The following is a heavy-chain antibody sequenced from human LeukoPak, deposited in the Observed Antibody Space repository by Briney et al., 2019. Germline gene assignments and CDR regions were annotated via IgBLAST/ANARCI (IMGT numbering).Heavy chain of an antibody. CDR1: GGSISSSNW. J-gene: IGHJ3*02. CDR3: ARDLMLSSEGITILFDI. V-gene: IGHV4-4*02. Sequence: KPSETLSLTCAVSGGSISSSNWWSWVRQPPGKGLEWIGEIYHSGSTNYNPSLKSRVTISVDKSKNQFSLKLSSVTAADTAVYYCARDLMLSSEGITILFDIWGQGTMVTVSS. D-gene: IGHD3-10*01. CDR2: IYHSGST.